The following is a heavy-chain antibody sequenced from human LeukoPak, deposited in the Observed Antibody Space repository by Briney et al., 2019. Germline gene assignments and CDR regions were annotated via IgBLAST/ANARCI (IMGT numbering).Heavy chain of an antibody. J-gene: IGHJ2*01. D-gene: IGHD1-26*01. Sequence: SGGSLRLSCAASGFTFSSFGMHWVRQAPGKGLEWVAVISYDGSNPYYADSVKGRFTISRDNSKNTLYLQMNSLRAEDTAVYYCAKSRELWTYWYFDLWGRGILVTVSS. CDR1: GFTFSSFG. V-gene: IGHV3-30*18. CDR3: AKSRELWTYWYFDL. CDR2: ISYDGSNP.